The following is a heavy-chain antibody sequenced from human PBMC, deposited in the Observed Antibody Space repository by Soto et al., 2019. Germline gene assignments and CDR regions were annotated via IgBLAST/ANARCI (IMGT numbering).Heavy chain of an antibody. J-gene: IGHJ4*02. D-gene: IGHD6-19*01. V-gene: IGHV4-59*08. CDR2: IYYTGST. CDR3: AISPIAVAGTIDY. CDR1: GGSISSYD. Sequence: PSETLSLTCTVSGGSISSYDWSWIRQPPGKGLEWIGYIYYTGSTNYNPSLKSRVTISVDTSKNQFSLKLSSVTAADTAVYYCAISPIAVAGTIDYWGQGTLVTVSS.